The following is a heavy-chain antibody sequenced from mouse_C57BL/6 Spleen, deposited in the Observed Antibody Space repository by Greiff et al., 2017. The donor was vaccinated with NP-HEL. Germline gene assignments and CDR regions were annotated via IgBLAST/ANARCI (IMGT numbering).Heavy chain of an antibody. V-gene: IGHV2-5*01. D-gene: IGHD1-2*01. CDR2: IWRGGST. CDR1: GFSLTSYG. Sequence: VQLVESGPGLVQPSQSLSITCTVSGFSLTSYGVHWVRQSPGKGLEWLGVIWRGGSTDYNAAFMSRLSITKDNSKSQVFFKMNSLQADDTAIYYCAKAKPLYYAMDYWGQGTSVTVSS. CDR3: AKAKPLYYAMDY. J-gene: IGHJ4*01.